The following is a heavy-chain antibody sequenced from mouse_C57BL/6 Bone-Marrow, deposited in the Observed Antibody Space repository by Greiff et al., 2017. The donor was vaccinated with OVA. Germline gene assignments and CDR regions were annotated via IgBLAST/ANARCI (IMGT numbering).Heavy chain of an antibody. J-gene: IGHJ2*01. Sequence: QVQLQQSGAELVRPGSSVKLSCKASGYTFTSYWMHWVKQRPIQGLEWIGNIDPSDSETHYNQKFKDKATLTVDKSSSTAYMQLSSLTSEDSAVYYCAREIFYYGSSLYYFDYWGQGTTLTVSS. CDR2: IDPSDSET. V-gene: IGHV1-52*01. CDR3: AREIFYYGSSLYYFDY. D-gene: IGHD1-1*01. CDR1: GYTFTSYW.